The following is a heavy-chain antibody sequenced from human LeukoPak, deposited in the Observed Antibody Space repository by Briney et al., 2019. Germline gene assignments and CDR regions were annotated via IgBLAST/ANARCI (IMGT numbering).Heavy chain of an antibody. J-gene: IGHJ4*02. CDR1: GYNFINYG. D-gene: IGHD6-19*01. CDR3: AREPIPRGRGSGWYSSLDN. Sequence: ASVKVSCKASGYNFINYGIAWVRQAPGQGLEWMAWISAHNGNTNFAQNLQGRVTMTTDASTNTAYMELRSLTHDDTAMYYCAREPIPRGRGSGWYSSLDNWGQGTLVTVSS. CDR2: ISAHNGNT. V-gene: IGHV1-18*01.